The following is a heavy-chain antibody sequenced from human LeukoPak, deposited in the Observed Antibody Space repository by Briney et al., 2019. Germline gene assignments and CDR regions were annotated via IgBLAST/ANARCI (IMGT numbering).Heavy chain of an antibody. CDR3: ARDLSYYDSSGYYIAEYFQH. Sequence: GASVKVSCRASGYTFTRYGLSWVRQAPGQGLEWMGWISGYNGKANYVQKFQGRVTMTTDTSTSTAYMELRSLRSDDTAVYYCARDLSYYDSSGYYIAEYFQHWGQGTLVTVSS. CDR2: ISGYNGKA. CDR1: GYTFTRYG. V-gene: IGHV1-18*01. D-gene: IGHD3-22*01. J-gene: IGHJ1*01.